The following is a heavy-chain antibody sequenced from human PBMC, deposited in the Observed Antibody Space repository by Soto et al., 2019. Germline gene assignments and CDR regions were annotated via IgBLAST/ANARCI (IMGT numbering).Heavy chain of an antibody. J-gene: IGHJ4*02. CDR2: ITPSSGSP. D-gene: IGHD2-8*01. Sequence: QVQLVQSGAEVKKPGASVKVSCRTSGYTFSRYYMHWVRQAPGQGLEWRGIITPSSGSPNYAQKFPGSLTVTKDKSTSTVYMELNDLTSEDTAMYYCARGVVVKVYEMGGPDYWGQGTLVTVAS. V-gene: IGHV1-46*01. CDR1: GYTFSRYY. CDR3: ARGVVVKVYEMGGPDY.